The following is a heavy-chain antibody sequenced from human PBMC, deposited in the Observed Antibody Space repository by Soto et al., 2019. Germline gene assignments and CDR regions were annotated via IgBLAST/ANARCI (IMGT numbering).Heavy chain of an antibody. V-gene: IGHV5-10-1*01. CDR2: IDPSDSQT. D-gene: IGHD3-22*01. CDR3: ARQIYDSDTGPNFQYYFDS. CDR1: GYSFAGYW. J-gene: IGHJ4*02. Sequence: GESLKISCEGSGYSFAGYWITWVRQKPGKGLEWMGRIDPSDSQTYYSPSFRGHVTISVTKSITTVFLQWSSLRASDTAMYYCARQIYDSDTGPNFQYYFDSWGQGTPVTVSS.